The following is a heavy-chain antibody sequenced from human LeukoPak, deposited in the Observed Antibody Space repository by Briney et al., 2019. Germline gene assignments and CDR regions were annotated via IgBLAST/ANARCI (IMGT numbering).Heavy chain of an antibody. J-gene: IGHJ3*02. CDR2: ISAYSGNT. D-gene: IGHD6-13*01. CDR1: GYTFTSYG. V-gene: IGHV1-18*01. CDR3: AYHSSSWYGGAFDI. Sequence: GASVKVSCKASGYTFTSYGISWVRQAPGQGLEWMGWISAYSGNTNYAQKLQGRVTMTTDTSTSTAYMELRSLRSDDTAVYYCAYHSSSWYGGAFDIWGQGTMVTVSS.